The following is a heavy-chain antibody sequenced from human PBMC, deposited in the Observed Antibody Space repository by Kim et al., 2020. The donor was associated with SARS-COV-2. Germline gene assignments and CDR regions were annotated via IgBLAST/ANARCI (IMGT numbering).Heavy chain of an antibody. CDR1: GGSFSGYY. Sequence: SETLSLTCAVYGGSFSGYYWSWIRQPPGKGLEWIGEINHSGSTNYNPSLKSRVTISVDTSKNQFSLKLSSVTAADTAVYYCARGRGSGSLYYYGMDVWGQGTPVTVSS. V-gene: IGHV4-34*01. CDR2: INHSGST. D-gene: IGHD3-10*01. CDR3: ARGRGSGSLYYYGMDV. J-gene: IGHJ6*02.